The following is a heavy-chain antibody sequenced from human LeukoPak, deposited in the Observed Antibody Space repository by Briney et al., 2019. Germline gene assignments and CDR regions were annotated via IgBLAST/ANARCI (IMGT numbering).Heavy chain of an antibody. Sequence: PSETLSLTCSVSGGSISNYYWSWIRQPAGKGLEWIGRFYNSGSTNCNPSLKSRVTMSVDTSKNQFSLKLSSVTAADTAVYYCASGVTTDAFDVWGQGTMVTVSS. D-gene: IGHD5-18*01. J-gene: IGHJ3*01. CDR1: GGSISNYY. V-gene: IGHV4-4*07. CDR2: FYNSGST. CDR3: ASGVTTDAFDV.